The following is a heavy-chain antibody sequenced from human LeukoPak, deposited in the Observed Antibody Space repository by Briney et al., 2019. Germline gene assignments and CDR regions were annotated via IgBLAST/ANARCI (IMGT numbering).Heavy chain of an antibody. CDR2: IIPIFGTA. V-gene: IGHV1-69*13. CDR1: GGTFSRYV. CDR3: ATATCSGGSCYSNWFDP. J-gene: IGHJ5*02. Sequence: WASVNVSCKASGGTFSRYVINWVRQAPGQGLEWMGGIIPIFGTANYAQKFQGRVTITADESTSTAYMELSSLKSEDTAVYYCATATCSGGSCYSNWFDPWGQGTLVTVSS. D-gene: IGHD2-15*01.